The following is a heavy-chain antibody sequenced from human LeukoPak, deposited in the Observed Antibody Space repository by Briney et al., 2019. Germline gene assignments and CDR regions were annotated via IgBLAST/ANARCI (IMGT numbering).Heavy chain of an antibody. CDR1: GGSISSSIYY. CDR2: VFYNGAT. CDR3: ARHVWSGYYVDY. J-gene: IGHJ4*02. D-gene: IGHD3-3*01. V-gene: IGHV4-39*01. Sequence: SETLSLTCIVSGGSISSSIYYWAWVRQPPGKGLEWIGTVFYNGATQYSPSLRSRVTISIDTSTNQFSLKLDFVTAADTAVYYCARHVWSGYYVDYWSQGTLVTVSS.